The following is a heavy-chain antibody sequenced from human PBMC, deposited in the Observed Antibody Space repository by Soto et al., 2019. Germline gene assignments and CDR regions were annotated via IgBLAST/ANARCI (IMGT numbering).Heavy chain of an antibody. Sequence: ASVKVSCKASGYTFTSYYIHWARQTPGQGLEWMGIINPSGGSTSYAQKFQGRVTMTRDTSTSTVYMELSSLRSEDTAVYYCARDLTGESRTDSSGWPTEYFQHWGQGTLVTVSS. CDR3: ARDLTGESRTDSSGWPTEYFQH. J-gene: IGHJ1*01. D-gene: IGHD6-19*01. CDR2: INPSGGST. CDR1: GYTFTSYY. V-gene: IGHV1-46*03.